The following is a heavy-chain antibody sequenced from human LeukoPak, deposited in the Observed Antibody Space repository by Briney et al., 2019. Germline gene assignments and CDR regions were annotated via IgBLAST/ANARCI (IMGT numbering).Heavy chain of an antibody. CDR2: IYYSGST. D-gene: IGHD3-16*01. V-gene: IGHV4-39*01. CDR3: AHFRGGAFDF. CDR1: GGSISSSSFY. Sequence: PSETLSLTCTVSGGSISSSSFYWGWIRQPPGKGLEWIGSIYYSGSTYYNPSLKSRVTISVGTSKNEFSLRLSSVTAADTAVYYCAHFRGGAFDFWGRGTMVTVSS. J-gene: IGHJ3*01.